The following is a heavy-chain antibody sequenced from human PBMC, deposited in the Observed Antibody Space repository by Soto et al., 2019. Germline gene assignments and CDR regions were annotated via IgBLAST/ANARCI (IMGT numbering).Heavy chain of an antibody. CDR3: ARAIWFGESAWFDP. Sequence: KASETLSLTCAVSGYSISSGYYWGWIRQPPGKGLEWIGSIYHSGSTYYNPSLKSRVTISVDTSKNQFSLKLSSVTAADTAVYYCARAIWFGESAWFDPWGQGTLVTVSS. V-gene: IGHV4-38-2*01. CDR2: IYHSGST. CDR1: GYSISSGYY. D-gene: IGHD3-10*01. J-gene: IGHJ5*02.